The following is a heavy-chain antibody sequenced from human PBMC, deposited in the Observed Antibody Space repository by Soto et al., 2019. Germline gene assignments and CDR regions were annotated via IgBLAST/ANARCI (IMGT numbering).Heavy chain of an antibody. CDR2: ISYDGSNK. CDR1: GFTFSSYA. Sequence: GGSLRLSCAASGFTFSSYAMHWVRQAPGKGLEWVAVISYDGSNKYYADSVKGQFTISRDNSKNTLYLQMNSLRAEDTAVYYCARAVGVLRYFDWLLPQYGMDVWGQGTTVTVPS. CDR3: ARAVGVLRYFDWLLPQYGMDV. J-gene: IGHJ6*02. D-gene: IGHD3-9*01. V-gene: IGHV3-30-3*01.